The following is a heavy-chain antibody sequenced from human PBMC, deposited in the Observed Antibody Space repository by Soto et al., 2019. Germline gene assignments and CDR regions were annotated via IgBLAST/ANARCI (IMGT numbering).Heavy chain of an antibody. CDR2: ISAYNGNT. J-gene: IGHJ6*02. D-gene: IGHD6-19*01. CDR3: ARDQRGDLMQWLVWDGGFYYYGMDV. V-gene: IGHV1-18*01. Sequence: QVQLVQSGAEVKKPGASVKVSCKASGYTFTSYGISWVRQAPGQGLEWMGWISAYNGNTNYAQKLQGRVTMTTDTSTSTAYMELRSLRSYDTAVYYCARDQRGDLMQWLVWDGGFYYYGMDVWGQGTTVTVSS. CDR1: GYTFTSYG.